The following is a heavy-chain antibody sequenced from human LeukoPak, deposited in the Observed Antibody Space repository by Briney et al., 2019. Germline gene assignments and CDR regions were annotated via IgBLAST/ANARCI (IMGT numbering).Heavy chain of an antibody. D-gene: IGHD3-22*01. V-gene: IGHV3-23*01. J-gene: IGHJ4*02. CDR2: ISGSGGST. Sequence: PGGSLRLSCEFSGIIFSTYAMNWVRQAPGKGLEWVSAISGSGGSTYYADSVKGRLTISRDNSKNTLYLQMNSLRAEDTAVYYCAKDTYYYDSSGYSAFDYWGRGTLVTVSS. CDR3: AKDTYYYDSSGYSAFDY. CDR1: GIIFSTYA.